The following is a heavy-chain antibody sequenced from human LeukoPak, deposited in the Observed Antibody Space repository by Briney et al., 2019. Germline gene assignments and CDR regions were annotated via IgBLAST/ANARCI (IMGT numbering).Heavy chain of an antibody. V-gene: IGHV4-39*02. J-gene: IGHJ5*02. Sequence: SETLSLTCTVSGGSFSSSSYYWGWIRQPPGKGLEWIGSIYYSGSTYYNPSLKSRVTISVDTSKNQFSLKLSSVTAADTAVYYCAREGDDFWSGYYRHNWFDPWGQGTLVTVSS. D-gene: IGHD3-3*01. CDR1: GGSFSSSSYY. CDR2: IYYSGST. CDR3: AREGDDFWSGYYRHNWFDP.